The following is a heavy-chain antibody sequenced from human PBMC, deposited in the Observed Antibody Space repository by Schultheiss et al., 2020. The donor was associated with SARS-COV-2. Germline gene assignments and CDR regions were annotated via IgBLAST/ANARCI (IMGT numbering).Heavy chain of an antibody. J-gene: IGHJ4*02. Sequence: GGSLRLSCEASGFIFSTYWMHWVRQAPGKGPVWVSRINSDGSSTSYADSVKGRFTISRVNAKNTLYLQMNSLRAEDTAVYYCARIVAGGAVDYWGQGTLVTVSS. CDR2: INSDGSST. CDR1: GFIFSTYW. CDR3: ARIVAGGAVDY. D-gene: IGHD5-12*01. V-gene: IGHV3-74*01.